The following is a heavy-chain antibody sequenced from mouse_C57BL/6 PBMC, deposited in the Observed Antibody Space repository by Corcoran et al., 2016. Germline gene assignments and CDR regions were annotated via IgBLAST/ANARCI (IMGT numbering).Heavy chain of an antibody. CDR2: IYPGDGDT. V-gene: IGHV1-80*01. Sequence: QVQLQQSGAELVKPGASVKISCKASGYAFSSYWMNWVKQRPGKGLEWIGQIYPGDGDTNYNGKFKGKATLTAVKSSSTAYMQLSSLTSEDSAVYFCASYYDYDVPFDYWGQGTTLTVSS. CDR1: GYAFSSYW. J-gene: IGHJ2*01. D-gene: IGHD2-4*01. CDR3: ASYYDYDVPFDY.